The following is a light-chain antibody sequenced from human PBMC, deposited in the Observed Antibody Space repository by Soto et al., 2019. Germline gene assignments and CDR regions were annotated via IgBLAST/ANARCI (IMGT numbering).Light chain of an antibody. CDR2: EVS. V-gene: IGLV2-14*01. CDR1: NGDVGSYNR. CDR3: NSSTTSSTYV. J-gene: IGLJ1*01. Sequence: AVTPPGCVSGCPGQSITTSCKGTNGDVGSYNRVSWYQQPPGTAPKLMIYEVSNRPSGVSNRFSGSKSGNTASLTISGLQAEDEADYCCNSSTTSSTYVFRTGPKVTVL.